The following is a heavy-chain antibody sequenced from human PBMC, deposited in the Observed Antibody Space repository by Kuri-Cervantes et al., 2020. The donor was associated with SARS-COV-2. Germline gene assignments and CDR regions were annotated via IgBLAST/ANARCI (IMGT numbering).Heavy chain of an antibody. V-gene: IGHV4-39*01. CDR3: ARLQRVVVPAASFDY. D-gene: IGHD2-2*01. J-gene: IGHJ4*02. CDR2: IYYSGST. Sequence: SETLSLTCTVSGGSISSSSYYWGWIRQPPGKGLEWIGSIYYSGSTYYNPSLKSRVTISVDTSKNQFSLKLSSVTAADTAAYYCARLQRVVVPAASFDYWGQGTLVTVSS. CDR1: GGSISSSSYY.